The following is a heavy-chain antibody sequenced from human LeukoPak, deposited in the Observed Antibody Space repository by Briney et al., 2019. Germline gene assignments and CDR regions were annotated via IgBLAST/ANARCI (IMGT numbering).Heavy chain of an antibody. J-gene: IGHJ4*02. CDR3: ARSYTSSWSFDY. CDR1: GGSISSGTYC. CDR2: ISYSGST. Sequence: SSETLSLTCTVSGGSISSGTYCWGWIRQPPGKGLEWIGSISYSGSTYYNPSLKSRVTISEDTSKNQFSLRLSSGTAADTAVYYCARSYTSSWSFDYWGQGTLVTVSS. D-gene: IGHD6-13*01. V-gene: IGHV4-39*01.